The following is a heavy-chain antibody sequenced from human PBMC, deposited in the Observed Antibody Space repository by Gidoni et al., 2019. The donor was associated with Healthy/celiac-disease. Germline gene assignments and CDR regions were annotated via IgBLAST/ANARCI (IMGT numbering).Heavy chain of an antibody. CDR1: GGSISSSSYY. CDR2: ISYSGST. CDR3: ARATYDFWSGYYFDY. V-gene: IGHV4-39*01. J-gene: IGHJ4*02. D-gene: IGHD3-3*01. Sequence: QLQLPESGPGLVKPSETLSLTCTGTGGSISSSSYYWGWLRQPPGKGLEWIGSISYSGSTYYNPSLKSRVTISVDTSKNQFSLKLSSVTAADTAVYYCARATYDFWSGYYFDYWGQGTLVTVSS.